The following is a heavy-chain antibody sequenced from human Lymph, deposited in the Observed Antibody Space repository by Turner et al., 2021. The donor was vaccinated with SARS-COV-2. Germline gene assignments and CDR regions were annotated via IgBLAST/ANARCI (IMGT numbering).Heavy chain of an antibody. CDR2: ISSSGGST. V-gene: IGHV3-23*01. CDR3: AKDPNWYVLSAVDY. CDR1: GFPFSSYA. D-gene: IGHD1-1*01. J-gene: IGHJ4*02. Sequence: EVQLLVSGVGLVQPGGSLSLSCAASGFPFSSYAMSWVRQAPGKGVEGVSTISSSGGSTYYEDSVKGRFTISRENYKNTLYLQMNSLRAEDTAVYYCAKDPNWYVLSAVDYWGQGTLVTVSS.